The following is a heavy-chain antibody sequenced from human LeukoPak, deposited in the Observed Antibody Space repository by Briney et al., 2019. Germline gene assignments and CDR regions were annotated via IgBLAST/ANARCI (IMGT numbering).Heavy chain of an antibody. J-gene: IGHJ6*04. V-gene: IGHV3-7*03. Sequence: PGGALRLSCAASGFTFSSYWMSWVRPAPGKGREWVANIKQDGCEKYFVDSVKGRFTISRDNAKNSLYLQMNSLRAEDTAVYYCARGKNSSWYSYYYYYGMDVWGKGTTVTVSS. CDR3: ARGKNSSWYSYYYYYGMDV. CDR1: GFTFSSYW. D-gene: IGHD6-13*01. CDR2: IKQDGCEK.